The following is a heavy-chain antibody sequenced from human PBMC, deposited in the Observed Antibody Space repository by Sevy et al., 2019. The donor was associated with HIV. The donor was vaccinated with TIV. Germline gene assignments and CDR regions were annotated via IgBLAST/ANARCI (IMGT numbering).Heavy chain of an antibody. CDR2: IIPILNTV. J-gene: IGHJ4*02. Sequence: ASVKVSCKASGGIFKSYGISWVRQAPGQGLEWMGGIIPILNTVHYAQKFQGRVTITADESTKTAYMELSSRRSEDTAVYYCVRGGGNGWYYFDYWGQETLVTVSS. D-gene: IGHD6-19*01. CDR3: VRGGGNGWYYFDY. V-gene: IGHV1-69*13. CDR1: GGIFKSYG.